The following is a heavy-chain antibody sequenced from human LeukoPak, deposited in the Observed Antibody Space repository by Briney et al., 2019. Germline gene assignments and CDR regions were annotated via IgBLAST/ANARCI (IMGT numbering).Heavy chain of an antibody. Sequence: GGSLRLSCAASGFTFSSYWMHWVRQAPGKGLVWVSRIDSDGSTTSYADSVKGRFTISRDNAKNTLYLQMNSLRAEDTAVYYCAKDFWSGYYPNYWGQGTLVTVSS. V-gene: IGHV3-74*01. CDR3: AKDFWSGYYPNY. CDR2: IDSDGSTT. D-gene: IGHD3-3*01. CDR1: GFTFSSYW. J-gene: IGHJ4*02.